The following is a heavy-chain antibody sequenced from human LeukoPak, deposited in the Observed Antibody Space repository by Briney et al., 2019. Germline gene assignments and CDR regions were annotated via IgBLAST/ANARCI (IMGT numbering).Heavy chain of an antibody. CDR3: ARGPRGYSYGYEDY. CDR1: GGSFSDYF. CDR2: INHYGST. Sequence: SETLSLTCAVYGGSFSDYFWMWIRQPPGKGLEWIGEINHYGSTNYNPSLKSRVTISGDTSKNQFSLRLSSVTAADTAVYCCARGPRGYSYGYEDYWGQGTLVTVSS. V-gene: IGHV4-34*01. D-gene: IGHD5-18*01. J-gene: IGHJ4*02.